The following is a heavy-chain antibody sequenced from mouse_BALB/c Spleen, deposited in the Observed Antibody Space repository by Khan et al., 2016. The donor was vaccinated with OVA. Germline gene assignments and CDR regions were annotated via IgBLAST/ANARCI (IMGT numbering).Heavy chain of an antibody. CDR1: GFTFGSYA. Sequence: EVMLVESGGGLVKPGGSLKLSCAASGFTFGSYAMSWVRPTPEKRLEWVATISSGGSDTYYPAGVKGRFTISRDNANNTLYLQMSSLRSEDTAMYYCARLYAMDYWGQGTSVTVSS. J-gene: IGHJ4*01. CDR3: ARLYAMDY. CDR2: ISSGGSDT. V-gene: IGHV5-9-1*01.